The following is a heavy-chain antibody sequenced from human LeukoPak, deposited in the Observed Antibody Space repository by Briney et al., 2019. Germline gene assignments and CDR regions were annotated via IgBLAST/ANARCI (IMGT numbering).Heavy chain of an antibody. D-gene: IGHD3-16*01. Sequence: PGRSLRLSCAASGFIFSSYGMHWVRQAPGKGLEWVAVISNDGSHKYYTNSVKGRFTISRDNSKNTLYLQMDSLRAEDTAVYYCARRRERGASDAFAFWGQGTMVTVSS. V-gene: IGHV3-30*03. J-gene: IGHJ3*01. CDR2: ISNDGSHK. CDR3: ARRRERGASDAFAF. CDR1: GFIFSSYG.